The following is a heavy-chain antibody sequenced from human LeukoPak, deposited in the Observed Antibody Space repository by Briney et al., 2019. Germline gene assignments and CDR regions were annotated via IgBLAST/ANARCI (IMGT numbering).Heavy chain of an antibody. CDR2: ISGSGGST. CDR3: AKDLSSGWPTNFDY. D-gene: IGHD6-19*01. Sequence: GGSLRLSCTASGFTFGDYAMSWVRQAPGKGLEWVSAISGSGGSTYYADSVKGRFTISRDNSKNTLYLQMNSLRAEDTAVYYCAKDLSSGWPTNFDYWGEGTLVTVSS. V-gene: IGHV3-23*01. J-gene: IGHJ4*02. CDR1: GFTFGDYA.